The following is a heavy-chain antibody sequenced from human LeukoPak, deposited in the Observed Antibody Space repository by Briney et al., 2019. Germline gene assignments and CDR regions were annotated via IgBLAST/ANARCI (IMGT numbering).Heavy chain of an antibody. V-gene: IGHV4-59*01. CDR3: ARGRYSSGWYADDY. CDR1: GGSISSYY. CDR2: IYYSGIT. D-gene: IGHD6-19*01. Sequence: SETLSLTCAVSGGSISSYYWSWIRQPPGKGLEWIGYIYYSGITNYNPSLKSRVTISVDTSKNQFSLKLSSVTAADTAVYYCARGRYSSGWYADDYWGQGTLVTVSS. J-gene: IGHJ4*02.